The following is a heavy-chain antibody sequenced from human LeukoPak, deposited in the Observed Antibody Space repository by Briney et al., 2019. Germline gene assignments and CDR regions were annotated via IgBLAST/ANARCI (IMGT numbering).Heavy chain of an antibody. V-gene: IGHV3-30-3*01. CDR2: ISYDGSGE. Sequence: PGRSLRLSCAASGXIFSSYVVHWVRQAPGKGLEWVAVISYDGSGEYYTASVKGRFTIYRDNSKNTLYLQMNSLRTEDTAVYCCARVPYVSGTFDYWGQGTLVTVSS. J-gene: IGHJ4*02. CDR3: ARVPYVSGTFDY. D-gene: IGHD3-10*01. CDR1: GXIFSSYV.